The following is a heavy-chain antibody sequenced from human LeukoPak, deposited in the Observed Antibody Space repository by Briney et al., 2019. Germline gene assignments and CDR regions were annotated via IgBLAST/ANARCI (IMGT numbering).Heavy chain of an antibody. D-gene: IGHD5-12*01. Sequence: GGSLRLSCAASGFTFSRFPFHWVPQAPGKGLEWGALFSYDGITTHYAASVKGRFTVSRDDSKNTLYLQMNSLRAEDTAVYYCARGKSDSSGYDYILDYWGQGTLVTVSS. J-gene: IGHJ4*02. CDR3: ARGKSDSSGYDYILDY. V-gene: IGHV3-30*01. CDR1: GFTFSRFP. CDR2: FSYDGITT.